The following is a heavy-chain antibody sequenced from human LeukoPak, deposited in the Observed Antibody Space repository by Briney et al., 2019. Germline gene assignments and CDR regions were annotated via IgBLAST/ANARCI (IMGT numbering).Heavy chain of an antibody. CDR2: ISSSGSTI. CDR1: GFTFSDYY. D-gene: IGHD5-18*01. J-gene: IGHJ5*02. V-gene: IGHV3-11*04. Sequence: GGSLRLSCAASGFTFSDYYMSWIRQAPGKGLEWVSYISSSGSTIYYADSVKGRFTISRDNAKNSLYLQMNSLRAEDTAVYYCARSRYSYGYVWFDPWGQGTLVTVSS. CDR3: ARSRYSYGYVWFDP.